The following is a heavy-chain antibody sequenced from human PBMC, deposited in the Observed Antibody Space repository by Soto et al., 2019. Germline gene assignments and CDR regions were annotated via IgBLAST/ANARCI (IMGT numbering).Heavy chain of an antibody. D-gene: IGHD4-17*01. V-gene: IGHV4-59*01. CDR3: ARSTGYGDSYFDD. CDR2: IYYSRST. CDR1: GGSISTYY. Sequence: SETLSLTCTVSGGSISTYYWNWIRQPPGKGLEWIGYIYYSRSTNYNPSLKSRVSISGDTSKNQLSLKLSSVTAADTAVYYCARSTGYGDSYFDDWGLGTLVTVSS. J-gene: IGHJ4*02.